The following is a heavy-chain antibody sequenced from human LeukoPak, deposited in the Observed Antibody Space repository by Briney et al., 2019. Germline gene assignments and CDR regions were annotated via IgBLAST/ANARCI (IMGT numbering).Heavy chain of an antibody. Sequence: ASVKVSCKVSGYMFTELSMHWVRQAPGKGLEWMGGLDPEDDEKMYAQKFQGRVTMTEDTSTDTAYMELSSLRSEDTAVYYCAAELSSGYFAYWGQGPLVTVSS. CDR2: LDPEDDEK. J-gene: IGHJ4*02. V-gene: IGHV1-24*01. CDR3: AAELSSGYFAY. D-gene: IGHD3-22*01. CDR1: GYMFTELS.